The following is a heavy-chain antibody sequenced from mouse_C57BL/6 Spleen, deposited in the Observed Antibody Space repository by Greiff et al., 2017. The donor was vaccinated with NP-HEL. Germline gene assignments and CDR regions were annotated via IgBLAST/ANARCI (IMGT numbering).Heavy chain of an antibody. Sequence: VQLQQSGPELVKPGASVKISCKASGYSFTGYYMNWVKQSPEKSLEWIGEINPSTGGTTYNQKFKAKATLTVDKSSSTAYMQLKSLTSEDSADYYCARRGLYGNYFDYWGQGTTLTVSS. CDR2: INPSTGGT. D-gene: IGHD2-1*01. V-gene: IGHV1-42*01. CDR1: GYSFTGYY. J-gene: IGHJ2*01. CDR3: ARRGLYGNYFDY.